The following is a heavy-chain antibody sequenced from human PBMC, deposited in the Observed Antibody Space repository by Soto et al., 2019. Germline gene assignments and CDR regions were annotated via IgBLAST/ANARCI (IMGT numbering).Heavy chain of an antibody. J-gene: IGHJ3*02. D-gene: IGHD3-3*01. CDR3: ARVCCVEWLFQSYDAFDI. CDR1: GGTFSSYA. CDR2: IIPIFGTA. V-gene: IGHV1-69*01. Sequence: QVQLVQSGAEVKKPGSSVKVSCKASGGTFSSYAISWVRQAPGQGLEWMGGIIPIFGTANYAQKFQGRVTITADESTSTAYMELSSLRSEDTAVYYCARVCCVEWLFQSYDAFDIWGQGTMVTVSS.